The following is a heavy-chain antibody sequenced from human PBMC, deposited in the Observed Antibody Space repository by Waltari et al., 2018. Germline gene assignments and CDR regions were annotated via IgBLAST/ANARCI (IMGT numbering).Heavy chain of an antibody. CDR1: GFSLRYYW. Sequence: EVQMVESGGGLVQPGGSLRLSCVGSGFSLRYYWMGWGRQAPGRGLEGLGNIKGDGTETSYVDSVKGRFIISRDNARNTLFLQMNNLGAGDTAVFYCARQGGWTFDIWGQGTVVTVSS. J-gene: IGHJ3*02. CDR2: IKGDGTET. V-gene: IGHV3-7*01. CDR3: ARQGGWTFDI. D-gene: IGHD2-15*01.